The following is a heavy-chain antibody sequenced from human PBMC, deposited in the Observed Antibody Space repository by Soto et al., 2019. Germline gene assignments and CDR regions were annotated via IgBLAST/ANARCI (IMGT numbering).Heavy chain of an antibody. V-gene: IGHV1-8*01. J-gene: IGHJ5*01. CDR2: VNPNTGNT. D-gene: IGHD3-10*01. Sequence: QVQLVQSGAEVKKPGASVKVSCTGSGYTFRSYDIQWVRQATGQGLEWMGWVNPNTGNTGYAQKFQGRVTMTRDMSKSSAYMEVNSLTSEDTAIYYCARAYGAGSFDFWGQGTLVSVSS. CDR3: ARAYGAGSFDF. CDR1: GYTFRSYD.